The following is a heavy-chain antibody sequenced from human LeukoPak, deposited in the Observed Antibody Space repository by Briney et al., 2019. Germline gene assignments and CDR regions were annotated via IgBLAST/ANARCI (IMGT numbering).Heavy chain of an antibody. V-gene: IGHV4-61*02. CDR3: ARGPYSYDSSGAFDI. Sequence: PSQTLSLTCTVSGDSISSGDYYWSWIRQPAGKGLEWIGRISSSGSTNYNPSLKSRVTISVDTSKNQFSLKLGSVTAADTAVYFCARGPYSYDSSGAFDIWGQGTMVTVSS. CDR1: GDSISSGDYY. CDR2: ISSSGST. J-gene: IGHJ3*02. D-gene: IGHD3-22*01.